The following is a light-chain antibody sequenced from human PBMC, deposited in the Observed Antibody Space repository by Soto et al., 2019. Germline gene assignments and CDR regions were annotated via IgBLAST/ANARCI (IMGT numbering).Light chain of an antibody. Sequence: IVMTQFPATLSVSPGERATLSCRASLCVNNNLAWYQHKPGQAPRLLIYGASTRAPGVPARISGSGSGTEFTLTISSLQSEDFAVYYCQQYDNWLKTFGPGTKVDIK. CDR1: LCVNNN. J-gene: IGKJ3*01. V-gene: IGKV3-15*01. CDR3: QQYDNWLKT. CDR2: GAS.